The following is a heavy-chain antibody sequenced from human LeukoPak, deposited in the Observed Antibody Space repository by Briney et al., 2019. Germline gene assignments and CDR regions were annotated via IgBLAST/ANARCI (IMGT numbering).Heavy chain of an antibody. CDR1: GYTFTSYG. D-gene: IGHD2-2*02. J-gene: IGHJ4*02. V-gene: IGHV1-18*04. Sequence: GASVKVSCKASGYTFTSYGISWVRQAPGQGLEWMGWISAYNGYTNYAQKLQGRVTMTTDTSTSTAYMELRSLRSDDTAVYYCARDDIVVVPAAIGLDYWGQGTLVTVSS. CDR3: ARDDIVVVPAAIGLDY. CDR2: ISAYNGYT.